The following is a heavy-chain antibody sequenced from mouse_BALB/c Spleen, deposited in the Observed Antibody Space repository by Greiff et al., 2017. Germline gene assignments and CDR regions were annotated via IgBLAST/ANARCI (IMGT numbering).Heavy chain of an antibody. CDR2: IDPSDSYT. Sequence: VQLQQPGAELVKPGASVKMSCKASGYTFTSYWMHWVKQRPGQGLEWIGVIDPSDSYTSYNQKYKGKATLTVDTSSSTAYMQLSSLTSEDSAVYYCTIVATAHYYAMDYWGQGTSVTVSS. CDR1: GYTFTSYW. D-gene: IGHD1-1*01. J-gene: IGHJ4*01. V-gene: IGHV1S127*01. CDR3: TIVATAHYYAMDY.